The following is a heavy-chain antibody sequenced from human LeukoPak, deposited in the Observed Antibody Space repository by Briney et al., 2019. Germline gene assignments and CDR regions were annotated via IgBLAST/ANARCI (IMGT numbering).Heavy chain of an antibody. D-gene: IGHD1-26*01. CDR3: AKGSAFYYYYYYGMDV. V-gene: IGHV3-30*18. J-gene: IGHJ6*02. CDR2: ISYDGSNK. CDR1: GFTFSSYG. Sequence: GGALRLSCAASGFTFSSYGMRWVRQAPGKGLEWVAVISYDGSNKYYADSVKGRFTISRDNSKDTLYLQMNSLRAEDTAVYYCAKGSAFYYYYYYGMDVWGQGTTVTVSS.